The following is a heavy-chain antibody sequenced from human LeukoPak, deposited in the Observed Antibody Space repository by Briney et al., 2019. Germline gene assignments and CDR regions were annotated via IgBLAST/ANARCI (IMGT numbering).Heavy chain of an antibody. V-gene: IGHV3-23*02. J-gene: IGHJ4*02. CDR3: AKSRRQSGTYFDY. CDR2: VSWSSGST. Sequence: GGSLRLSCAASGFTFGRFAMTWVRQAPAEGLEGLSRVSWSSGSTYYEESVKGRFTISRDKSKNHFSLQLRCLSAEDTAVYFCAKSRRQSGTYFDYWGQGTLVTASS. CDR1: GFTFGRFA. D-gene: IGHD1-26*01.